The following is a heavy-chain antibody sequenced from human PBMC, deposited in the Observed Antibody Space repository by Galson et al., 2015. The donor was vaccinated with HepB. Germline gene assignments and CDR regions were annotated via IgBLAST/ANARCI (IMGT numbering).Heavy chain of an antibody. Sequence: SLRLSCAASGFTFSSHWMHWVRQAPGQGLEWVASIKTDGSERNYVDSVRGRFTISRDNARSLLYLYMNSVRVDDTAVYYCVRVNSYDGSAYRVFDFWGQGAPVTVSS. CDR2: IKTDGSER. D-gene: IGHD3-22*01. CDR1: GFTFSSHW. CDR3: VRVNSYDGSAYRVFDF. V-gene: IGHV3-7*03. J-gene: IGHJ4*02.